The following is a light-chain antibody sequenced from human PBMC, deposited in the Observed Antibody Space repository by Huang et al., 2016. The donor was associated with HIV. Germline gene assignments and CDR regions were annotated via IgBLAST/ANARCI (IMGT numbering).Light chain of an antibody. CDR2: WAS. V-gene: IGKV4-1*01. J-gene: IGKJ2*01. Sequence: IVMTQSPESLTLSLGARAALNCKSSQDLFSNSTEKNYLAWYQQKPRQPPKLLLSWASTRDAGVPARFSGSGSRTNFTLTINGLQSDDSAIYYCQQYYTNHYTFGQGTKLEIK. CDR3: QQYYTNHYT. CDR1: QDLFSNSTEKNY.